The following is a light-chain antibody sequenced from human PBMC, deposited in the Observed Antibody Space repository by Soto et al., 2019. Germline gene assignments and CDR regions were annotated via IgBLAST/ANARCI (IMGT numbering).Light chain of an antibody. CDR1: QNIGTW. J-gene: IGKJ5*01. CDR3: QQYYDWPIT. Sequence: DIQVTQSPATLSASVGARVTITFLARQNIGTWLAWYQQKPGKAPKLLIYDASTLESGVPSRFSGSGSGTEFTLTISSLQSEDFAVYYCQQYYDWPITFGQGTRLEIK. V-gene: IGKV1-5*01. CDR2: DAS.